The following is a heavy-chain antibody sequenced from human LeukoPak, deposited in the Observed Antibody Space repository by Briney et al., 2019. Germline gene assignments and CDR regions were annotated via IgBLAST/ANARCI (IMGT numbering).Heavy chain of an antibody. J-gene: IGHJ5*02. CDR3: ARLSGARVSYSSSSFKYGTGNWFDP. CDR1: GYTFTSYG. CDR2: ISALNGNT. D-gene: IGHD6-6*01. Sequence: ASVKVSCQASGYTFTSYGISWGRQAPGQRLEWMGWISALNGNTNYAQKLQGRVTMTTDTSTSTAYMELRSLRSDATAVYYCARLSGARVSYSSSSFKYGTGNWFDPWGQGTLVTVSS. V-gene: IGHV1-18*01.